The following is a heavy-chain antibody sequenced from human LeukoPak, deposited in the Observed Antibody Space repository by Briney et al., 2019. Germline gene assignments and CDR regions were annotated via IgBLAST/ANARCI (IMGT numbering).Heavy chain of an antibody. V-gene: IGHV3-64D*06. D-gene: IGHD3-22*01. CDR2: ISSNGGST. J-gene: IGHJ4*02. CDR3: VKGPYYYDSSGYLYYFDY. Sequence: GGSLRLSCSASGFTFSSYAMHWVRQAPGKGLEYVSAISSNGGSTYYADSVRGRFTISRDNSKNTLYLQMGSLRAEDTAVYYCVKGPYYYDSSGYLYYFDYWGQGTLVTVSS. CDR1: GFTFSSYA.